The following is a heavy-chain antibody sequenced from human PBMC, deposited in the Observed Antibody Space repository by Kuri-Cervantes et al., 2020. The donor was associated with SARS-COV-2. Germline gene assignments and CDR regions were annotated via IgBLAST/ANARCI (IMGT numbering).Heavy chain of an antibody. D-gene: IGHD3-10*01. CDR3: AREYYYGSGRYYGAFDH. CDR2: RNPSGGSR. J-gene: IGHJ4*02. V-gene: IGHV1-46*01. CDR1: GYIFTSHN. Sequence: SVKVSCKASGYIFTSHNMHWVRQAPGQGLEWMGMRNPSGGSRINTQKFQGRLTMTRDTPTSTVYMELSSLRSDDTAVYYCAREYYYGSGRYYGAFDHWGQGTPVTVSS.